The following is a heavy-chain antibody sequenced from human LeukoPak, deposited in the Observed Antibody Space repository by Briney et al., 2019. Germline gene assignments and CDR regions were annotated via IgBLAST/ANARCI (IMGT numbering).Heavy chain of an antibody. V-gene: IGHV4-34*01. CDR1: GGSFSGYY. J-gene: IGHJ6*03. Sequence: SETLSLTCAVYGGSFSGYYWSWIRQPPGKGLEWIGEINHSGSTNYNPSLKSRVTISVDTSKNQFSLKLSSVTAADTAAYYCARALVLRYSVGAFYYYMDVWGKGTTVTVSS. D-gene: IGHD3-9*01. CDR3: ARALVLRYSVGAFYYYMDV. CDR2: INHSGST.